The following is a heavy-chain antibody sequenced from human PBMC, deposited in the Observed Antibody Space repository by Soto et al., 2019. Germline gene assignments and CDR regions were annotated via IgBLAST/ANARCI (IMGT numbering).Heavy chain of an antibody. J-gene: IGHJ5*02. CDR2: IIPIFGTA. CDR3: ARDLTTVTTSWFDP. Sequence: SVKVSCKASGGTFSSYAISWVRQAPGQGLEWMGGIIPIFGTANYAQKFQGRVTITADESTSTAYMELSSPRSEDTAVYYCARDLTTVTTSWFDPWGQGTLVTVSS. CDR1: GGTFSSYA. D-gene: IGHD4-17*01. V-gene: IGHV1-69*13.